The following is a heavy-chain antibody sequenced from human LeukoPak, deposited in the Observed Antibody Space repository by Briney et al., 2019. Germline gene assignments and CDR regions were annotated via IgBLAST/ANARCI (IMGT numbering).Heavy chain of an antibody. J-gene: IGHJ4*02. CDR1: GFTFSSYA. Sequence: PGGSLRLSCAASGFTFSSYAMSWVRQAPGKGLEWVSAISGSGGSTYYADSVKGRFTISRDNSKNTLYLQMNSLRAEDTAVYYCAKIPFHTYSSSHDTDYWGQGTLVTVSS. V-gene: IGHV3-23*01. CDR2: ISGSGGST. D-gene: IGHD6-13*01. CDR3: AKIPFHTYSSSHDTDY.